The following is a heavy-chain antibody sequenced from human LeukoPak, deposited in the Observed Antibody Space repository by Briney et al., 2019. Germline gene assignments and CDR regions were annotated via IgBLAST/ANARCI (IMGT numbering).Heavy chain of an antibody. V-gene: IGHV4-30-4*08. CDR1: GGSISSGGYY. D-gene: IGHD1-1*01. CDR2: IYYSGST. J-gene: IGHJ6*02. CDR3: AREIGQHDQEGYYYYYGMDV. Sequence: SQTLSLTCTVSGGSISSGGYYWSWIRQHPGKGLEWIGYIYYSGSTYYNPSLKSRVTISVDTSKNQFSLKLSSVTAADTAVYYCAREIGQHDQEGYYYYYGMDVWGQGTTVTVSS.